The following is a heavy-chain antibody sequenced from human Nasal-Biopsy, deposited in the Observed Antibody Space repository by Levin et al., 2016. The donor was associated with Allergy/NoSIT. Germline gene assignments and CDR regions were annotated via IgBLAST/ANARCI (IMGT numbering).Heavy chain of an antibody. Sequence: GESLKISCTASGFTFTNYWMHWVRRAPGKGLVWVSRVNSDDTSTTYADSVKGRFTTSRDNAKDTLYLHMNHVRVEDTAVYYCARGGRYVRNYHEDGMDVWGQGTTVTVSS. V-gene: IGHV3-74*01. CDR1: GFTFTNYW. D-gene: IGHD5-24*01. CDR2: VNSDDTST. J-gene: IGHJ6*02. CDR3: ARGGRYVRNYHEDGMDV.